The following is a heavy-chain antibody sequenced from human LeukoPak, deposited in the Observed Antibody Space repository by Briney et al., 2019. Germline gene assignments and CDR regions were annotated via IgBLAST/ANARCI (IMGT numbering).Heavy chain of an antibody. J-gene: IGHJ5*02. CDR3: ARDPGRWLQWKYNWFDP. CDR2: IYYSGST. D-gene: IGHD5-24*01. Sequence: GSLTLYCAASGFTFSSYAMSRVRQAPGKGREWIRSIYYSGSTYYNPSLGRRVTISVDTTKNHFSSKKSPATAAGPAGYYCARDPGRWLQWKYNWFDPWGQGTLVTVSS. CDR1: GFTFSSYA. V-gene: IGHV4-39*07.